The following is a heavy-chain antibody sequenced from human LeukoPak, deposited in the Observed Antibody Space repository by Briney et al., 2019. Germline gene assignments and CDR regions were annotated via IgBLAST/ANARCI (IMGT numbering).Heavy chain of an antibody. V-gene: IGHV1-18*01. J-gene: IGHJ4*02. CDR2: MSAYNGNT. CDR3: AKDLYYYGSSGYYGEY. D-gene: IGHD3-22*01. Sequence: ASVKVSCKASGYTFTDSGINWVRQAPGQELEWMGWMSAYNGNTHYAQNLQGRVTMTTDKSTSTAYMELRSLRSDDTAVYYCAKDLYYYGSSGYYGEYWGQGTLVTVSS. CDR1: GYTFTDSG.